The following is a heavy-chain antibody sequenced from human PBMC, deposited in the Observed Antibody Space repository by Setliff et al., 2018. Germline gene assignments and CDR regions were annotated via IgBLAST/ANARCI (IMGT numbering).Heavy chain of an antibody. Sequence: SVKVSCKASGGTFSSYAISWVRQAPGQGLEWMGGIIPILGIANYAQKFQGRVTITADEATNTFYMELSRLTSEDTAVYFCVCGHRSQATSDFWGQGTLVTVSS. CDR1: GGTFSSYA. D-gene: IGHD2-21*01. CDR2: IIPILGIA. CDR3: VCGHRSQATSDF. V-gene: IGHV1-69*10. J-gene: IGHJ4*02.